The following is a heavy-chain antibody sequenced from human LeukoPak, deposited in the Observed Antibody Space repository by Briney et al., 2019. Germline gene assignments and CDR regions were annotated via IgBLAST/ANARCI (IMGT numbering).Heavy chain of an antibody. D-gene: IGHD3-10*01. CDR1: GYTFTSYG. CDR2: IIPIFGTA. V-gene: IGHV1-69*05. Sequence: EASVKVSCKASGYTFTSYGISWVRQAPGQGLEWMGGIIPIFGTANYAQKFQGRVTITTDESTSTAYMELSSLRSEDTAVYYCASRRHYYGSGRPHAFDIWGQGTMVTVSS. J-gene: IGHJ3*02. CDR3: ASRRHYYGSGRPHAFDI.